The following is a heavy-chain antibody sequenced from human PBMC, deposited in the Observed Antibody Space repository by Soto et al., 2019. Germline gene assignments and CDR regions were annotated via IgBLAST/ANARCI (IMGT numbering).Heavy chain of an antibody. J-gene: IGHJ4*02. D-gene: IGHD6-13*01. CDR3: AITYSSSWTTFDY. CDR1: GYSFTSYY. Sequence: GASVKVSCKASGYSFTSYYMHWVRQAPGQGLEWMGIINPSGGSASYAQKFQGRVTMTRDTSTSTVYMELSSLRSEDTAVYYCAITYSSSWTTFDYWGQGTLVTVSS. V-gene: IGHV1-46*01. CDR2: INPSGGSA.